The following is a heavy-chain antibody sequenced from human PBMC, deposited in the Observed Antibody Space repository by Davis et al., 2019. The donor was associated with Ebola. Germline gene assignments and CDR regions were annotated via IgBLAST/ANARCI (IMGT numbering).Heavy chain of an antibody. CDR3: ARDYDFWSGYSYYYYGMDV. CDR2: IIPIFGTA. V-gene: IGHV1-69*13. D-gene: IGHD3-3*01. CDR1: GGTFSSYA. J-gene: IGHJ6*02. Sequence: SVKVSCKASGGTFSSYAISWVRQAPGQGLEWMGGIIPIFGTANYAQKFQGRVTITADESTSTAYMELSSLRSEDTAVYYCARDYDFWSGYSYYYYGMDVWGQGTTVTVSS.